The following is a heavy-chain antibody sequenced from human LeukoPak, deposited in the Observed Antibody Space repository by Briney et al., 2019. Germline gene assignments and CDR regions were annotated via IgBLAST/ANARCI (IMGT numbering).Heavy chain of an antibody. CDR2: IYYSGIT. D-gene: IGHD2-15*01. V-gene: IGHV4-59*12. CDR3: ARERRSAPRDY. CDR1: GGSISSYY. J-gene: IGHJ4*02. Sequence: NPSETLSLTCTVSGGSISSYYWTWIRQPPGKGLEWIGYIYYSGITHYNPSLKSRVTISVDTSKNQISLKLSSVTAADTAVYSCARERRSAPRDYWGQGTLVTVSS.